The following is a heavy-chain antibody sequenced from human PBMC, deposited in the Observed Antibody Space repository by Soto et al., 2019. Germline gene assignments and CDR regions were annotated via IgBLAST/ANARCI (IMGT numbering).Heavy chain of an antibody. CDR2: ISAYNGDT. CDR1: GYMFSSYG. CDR3: ARGGRGVTLYFDY. Sequence: QVQLVQSRAEVEKPGASVKVSCKASGYMFSSYGISWVRQAPGQGLEWMGWISAYNGDTNYEQKFQGRVTMTRDTXTRTAYMEWRSLRSDDTAVFYGARGGRGVTLYFDYWGQGTLVTVSS. D-gene: IGHD3-10*01. J-gene: IGHJ4*02. V-gene: IGHV1-18*01.